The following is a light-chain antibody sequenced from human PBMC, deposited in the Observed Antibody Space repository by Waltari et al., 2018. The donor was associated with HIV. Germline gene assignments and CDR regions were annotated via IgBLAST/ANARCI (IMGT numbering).Light chain of an antibody. Sequence: EIVLTQSPGTLSLSPGERATLSCRASQSVSSSYLAWYQQKPGQAPRLLIYGASTRATGIPDRFGDSGSGTDFTLTISRLEPEDFAVYYCQQYGSSPYTFGQGTKLEIK. CDR3: QQYGSSPYT. V-gene: IGKV3-20*01. CDR1: QSVSSSY. J-gene: IGKJ2*01. CDR2: GAS.